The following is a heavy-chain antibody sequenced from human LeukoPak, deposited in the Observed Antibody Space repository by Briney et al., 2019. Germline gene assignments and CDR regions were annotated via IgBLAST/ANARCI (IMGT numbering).Heavy chain of an antibody. D-gene: IGHD2-2*01. CDR1: GDSITNGDY. Sequence: SETLSLTCDVSGDSITNGDYWAWIRQSPGKGLEWIGSVYHSGSTHYNPSLKSRLIISVDTSKNQFSLNLNTLTAADTAIYYCARIVSRADVVISANSPSNWFDPWGQGVLVTVSS. J-gene: IGHJ5*02. CDR3: ARIVSRADVVISANSPSNWFDP. V-gene: IGHV4-38-2*01. CDR2: VYHSGST.